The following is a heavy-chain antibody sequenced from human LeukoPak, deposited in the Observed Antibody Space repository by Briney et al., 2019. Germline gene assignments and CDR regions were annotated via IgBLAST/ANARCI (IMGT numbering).Heavy chain of an antibody. CDR2: IIPIFGTA. V-gene: IGHV1-69*01. D-gene: IGHD3-9*01. Sequence: ASVEVSCKASGGTFSSYGISWVRQAPGQGLEWMGGIIPIFGTANYAQKFQGRVTITADESTSTAYMELSSLRSEDTAVYYCARGNGVLRYFDWLLDDYYYYGMDVWGQGTTVTVSS. CDR1: GGTFSSYG. J-gene: IGHJ6*02. CDR3: ARGNGVLRYFDWLLDDYYYYGMDV.